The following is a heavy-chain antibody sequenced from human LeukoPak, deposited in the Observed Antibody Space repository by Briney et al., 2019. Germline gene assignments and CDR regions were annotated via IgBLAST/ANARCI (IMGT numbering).Heavy chain of an antibody. CDR2: IYSDGST. V-gene: IGHV3-53*01. CDR1: GFTVSSNY. J-gene: IGHJ4*02. CDR3: ARGNWNYDY. D-gene: IGHD1-7*01. Sequence: GGSLRLSCAASGFTVSSNYMSWVRQAPGKGLEWVSVIYSDGSTYYEDSVKGRFTISRGNSENTLSLQMNSLRAEDTAVYYCARGNWNYDYWGQGTLVTVSS.